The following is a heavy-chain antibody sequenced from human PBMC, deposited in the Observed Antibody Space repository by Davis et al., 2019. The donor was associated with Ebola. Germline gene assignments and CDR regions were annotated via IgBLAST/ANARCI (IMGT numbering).Heavy chain of an antibody. Sequence: GGSLRLSCVASGFTFNTYSMNWVRQAPGKGLEWVSSISSYGTYADYADSVKGRFTISRDNGKNSVFLQMNSLRPEDTAEYYCATSRTGALDYWGQGTLVTVSS. CDR3: ATSRTGALDY. CDR1: GFTFNTYS. D-gene: IGHD3/OR15-3a*01. J-gene: IGHJ4*02. CDR2: ISSYGTYA. V-gene: IGHV3-21*01.